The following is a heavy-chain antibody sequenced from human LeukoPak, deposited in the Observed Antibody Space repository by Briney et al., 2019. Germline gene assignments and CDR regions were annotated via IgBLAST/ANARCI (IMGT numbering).Heavy chain of an antibody. J-gene: IGHJ4*02. D-gene: IGHD2-8*01. CDR1: GFIFTSYP. CDR2: IDTGGSTK. Sequence: PGGSLRLSCAASGFIFTSYPMNWVRQAPGKGLEWVSHIDTGGSTKYYVDSVRGRFTVSRDNAKNLLFLQMNSLRAEDTAVYYCARDTVNGPFVISLDYWGQGALVTVSS. V-gene: IGHV3-48*03. CDR3: ARDTVNGPFVISLDY.